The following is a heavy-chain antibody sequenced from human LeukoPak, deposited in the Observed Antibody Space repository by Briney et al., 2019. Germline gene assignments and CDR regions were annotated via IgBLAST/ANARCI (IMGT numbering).Heavy chain of an antibody. CDR2: ISGSGGST. D-gene: IGHD6-13*01. CDR1: GFTFSSYA. CDR3: ARAREGGINIAAAGTLDY. Sequence: GGSLRLSCAASGFTFSSYAMSWVRQAPGRGLEWVSAISGSGGSTYYADSVKGRFTISRDNSKNTLYLQMNSLRAEDTAVYYCARAREGGINIAAAGTLDYWGQGTLVTVSS. V-gene: IGHV3-23*01. J-gene: IGHJ4*02.